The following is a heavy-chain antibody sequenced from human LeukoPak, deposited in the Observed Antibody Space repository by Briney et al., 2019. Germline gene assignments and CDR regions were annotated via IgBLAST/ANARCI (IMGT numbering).Heavy chain of an antibody. CDR3: ARWGSGYLTYYFDY. J-gene: IGHJ4*02. CDR2: INPNSGGT. CDR1: GYTFTGYY. V-gene: IGHV1-2*02. D-gene: IGHD3-22*01. Sequence: GASVKVSCKASGYTFTGYYMHWVRQAPGQGLEWMGWINPNSGGTNYAQKFQGRVTMTRDTSISTAYMELSRLRSDDTAVYYRARWGSGYLTYYFDYWGQGTLVTVSS.